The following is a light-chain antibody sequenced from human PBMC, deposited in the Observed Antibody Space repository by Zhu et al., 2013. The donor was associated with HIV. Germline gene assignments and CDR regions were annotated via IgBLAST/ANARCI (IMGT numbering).Light chain of an antibody. CDR2: AAS. CDR1: QSISTY. V-gene: IGKV1-33*01. CDR3: QQYDNLPLS. J-gene: IGKJ4*01. Sequence: IQLTQSPSSLSASVGDRVTITCRASQSISTYLNWYQQKPGKAPKLLIYAASNLQSGVPSRFSGSGSGTDFTFSIDSLQPEDIATYYCQQYDNLPLSFGGGTKVEIK.